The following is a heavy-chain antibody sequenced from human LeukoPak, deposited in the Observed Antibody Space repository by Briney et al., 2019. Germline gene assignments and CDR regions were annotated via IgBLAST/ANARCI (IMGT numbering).Heavy chain of an antibody. CDR2: INPNSGGT. J-gene: IGHJ4*02. CDR1: GYTFTGYY. Sequence: GASVKVSCKASGYTFTGYYMHWVRQAPGQGLEWMGWINPNSGGTNYAQKFQGRVTMTRDTSISTAYMELSRLRSGDTAVYYCARDKVGGYSYGYNDYWGQGTLVTVSS. CDR3: ARDKVGGYSYGYNDY. V-gene: IGHV1-2*02. D-gene: IGHD5-18*01.